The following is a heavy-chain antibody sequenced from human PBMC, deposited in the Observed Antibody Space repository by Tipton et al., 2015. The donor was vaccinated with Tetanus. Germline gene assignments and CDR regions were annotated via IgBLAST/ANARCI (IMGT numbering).Heavy chain of an antibody. CDR1: GFTFSTYW. CDR3: ARRSGRFMDV. V-gene: IGHV3-7*01. Sequence: SLRLSCAASGFTFSTYWMTWVRQAPGKGLEWVANIKQDGSEKYYVDSVKSRFTISRDNAKNSLYLQMNSLGAEDTAVYYCARRSGRFMDVWGQGTTVTVSS. D-gene: IGHD3-3*01. J-gene: IGHJ6*02. CDR2: IKQDGSEK.